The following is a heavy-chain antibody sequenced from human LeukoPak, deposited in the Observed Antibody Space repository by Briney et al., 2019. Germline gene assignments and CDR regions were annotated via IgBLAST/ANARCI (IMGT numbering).Heavy chain of an antibody. J-gene: IGHJ5*02. CDR2: IKQDGSQK. Sequence: GGSLRLSCVASGFTFTNYWMNWVRQAPGKGLEWVASIKQDGSQKSYVDSVKGRFTISRDNAKNSLSLQMDSLRGEDTAVYYCARDRLGGLDLWGQGTLVTVSS. CDR1: GFTFTNYW. CDR3: ARDRLGGLDL. V-gene: IGHV3-7*01. D-gene: IGHD5-12*01.